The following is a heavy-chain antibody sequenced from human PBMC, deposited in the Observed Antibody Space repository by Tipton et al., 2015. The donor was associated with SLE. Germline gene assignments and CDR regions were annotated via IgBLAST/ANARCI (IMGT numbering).Heavy chain of an antibody. CDR1: GGSISSYY. J-gene: IGHJ5*02. D-gene: IGHD4-23*01. V-gene: IGHV4-59*01. Sequence: TLSLTCTVPGGSISSYYWSWIRQPPGKGLEWIGYIYYSGSTNYNPSRKSRVTISVDTSKNQFSLKLSSVTAADTAVYYCARTFPYGGFDPWGQGTLVTVSS. CDR3: ARTFPYGGFDP. CDR2: IYYSGST.